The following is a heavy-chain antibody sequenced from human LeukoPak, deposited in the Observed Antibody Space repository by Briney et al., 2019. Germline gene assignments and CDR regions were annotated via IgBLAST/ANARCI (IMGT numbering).Heavy chain of an antibody. CDR1: GFTFSSYA. Sequence: GGSLRLSCAASGFTFSSYAMSWVRQAPGKGPEWVSAIGGSGGSTYYADSVKGRFTISRDNAKNSLYLQMNSLRAEDTAVYYCAKEGSDSGSYSDYWGQGTLVTVSS. V-gene: IGHV3-23*01. CDR2: IGGSGGST. J-gene: IGHJ4*02. CDR3: AKEGSDSGSYSDY. D-gene: IGHD1-26*01.